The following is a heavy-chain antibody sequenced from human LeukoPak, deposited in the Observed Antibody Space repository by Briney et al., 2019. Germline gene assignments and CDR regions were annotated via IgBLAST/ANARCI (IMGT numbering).Heavy chain of an antibody. V-gene: IGHV3-30*02. CDR3: AKDVKSAYYMDV. CDR1: GFTFSRYG. J-gene: IGHJ6*03. D-gene: IGHD2/OR15-2a*01. CDR2: IRYDGSNK. Sequence: GGSLRLSYAASGFTFSRYGMHWVRQAPGKGLEGVAFIRYDGSNKYYADSVKGRFTISRDNSKNTLYLQMNSLRAEDTAEYYCAKDVKSAYYMDVWGKGTTVTVSS.